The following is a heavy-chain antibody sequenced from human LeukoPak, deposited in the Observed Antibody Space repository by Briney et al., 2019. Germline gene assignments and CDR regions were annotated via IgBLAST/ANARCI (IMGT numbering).Heavy chain of an antibody. V-gene: IGHV1-69*04. Sequence: SVKVSCKASGGTFSSYAISWVRQAPGQGLEWMGRIIPILDIANYAQKFQGRVTITADKSTSTAYMELSSLRSEDTAVYYCARERIQLWLQDYYYYGMDVWGQGTTVTVSS. CDR2: IIPILDIA. J-gene: IGHJ6*02. CDR1: GGTFSSYA. CDR3: ARERIQLWLQDYYYYGMDV. D-gene: IGHD5-18*01.